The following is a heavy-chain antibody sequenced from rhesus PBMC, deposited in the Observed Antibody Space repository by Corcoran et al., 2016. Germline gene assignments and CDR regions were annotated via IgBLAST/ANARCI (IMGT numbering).Heavy chain of an antibody. CDR3: ASDHWGSVDY. CDR1: SDSFTIRR. D-gene: IGHD7-45*01. CDR2: ILGSGGST. J-gene: IGHJ4*01. Sequence: QVQLQESGPGLVQPSEPLSVTCAVSSDSFTIRRLSWLRQAPGKGLEWIGDILGSGGSTYYNPSLKTRGTLSVDASKNQFSLKVNSMTAADTAVYYCASDHWGSVDYWGQGVLVTVSS. V-gene: IGHV4-169*02.